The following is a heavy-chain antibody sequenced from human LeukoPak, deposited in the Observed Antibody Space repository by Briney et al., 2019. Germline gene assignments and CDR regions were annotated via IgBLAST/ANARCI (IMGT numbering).Heavy chain of an antibody. D-gene: IGHD3-22*01. J-gene: IGHJ3*02. Sequence: GRSLRLSCAASGFTFSSYGMHWVRPAPGKGLEWVAVISYDGSNKYYADSVKGRFTISRDNSKNTLYLQMNSLRAEDTAVYYCAKQSRYYDSSGPGAFDIWGQGTMVTVSS. CDR3: AKQSRYYDSSGPGAFDI. CDR1: GFTFSSYG. CDR2: ISYDGSNK. V-gene: IGHV3-30*18.